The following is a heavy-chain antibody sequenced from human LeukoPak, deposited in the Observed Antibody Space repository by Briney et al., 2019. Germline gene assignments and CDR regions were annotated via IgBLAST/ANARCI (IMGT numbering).Heavy chain of an antibody. CDR2: IGSSGSTI. CDR3: AKTRLGYCSGGSCFDAFDI. CDR1: GFTFSDHY. J-gene: IGHJ3*02. D-gene: IGHD2-15*01. Sequence: GGSLRLSCAASGFTFSDHYMSWIRQAPGKGLEWVSYIGSSGSTIYYADSVKGRFTISRDNSKSTLYLQMNSLRVEDTAVYYCAKTRLGYCSGGSCFDAFDIWGQGTMVTVSS. V-gene: IGHV3-11*01.